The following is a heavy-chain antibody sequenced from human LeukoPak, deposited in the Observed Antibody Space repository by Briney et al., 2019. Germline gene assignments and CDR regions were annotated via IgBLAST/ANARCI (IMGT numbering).Heavy chain of an antibody. CDR3: ARGDCSSTSCYTGFDY. Sequence: SVKVSCKASGGTFNSYAISWVRQAPGQGLEWMGGIIPIFGTANYAQKFQGRVTITTDESTGTAYMELSSLRSEDTAVYYCARGDCSSTSCYTGFDYWGQGTLVTVSS. CDR1: GGTFNSYA. V-gene: IGHV1-69*05. J-gene: IGHJ4*02. CDR2: IIPIFGTA. D-gene: IGHD2-2*02.